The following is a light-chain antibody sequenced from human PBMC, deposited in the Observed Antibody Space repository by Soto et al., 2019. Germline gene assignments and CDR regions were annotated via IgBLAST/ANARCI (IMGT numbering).Light chain of an antibody. CDR3: QSYDSSLSGSV. CDR2: GNS. J-gene: IGLJ2*01. CDR1: SSNIGAGYD. Sequence: QSALTQPPSVSGAPGQRVTISCTGSSSNIGAGYDVHWYQQLPGTAPKLLIYGNSNRPSGVPDRFSGSKSGASASLAITGLQAEDEADYCCQSYDSSLSGSVFGGGTKVTVL. V-gene: IGLV1-40*01.